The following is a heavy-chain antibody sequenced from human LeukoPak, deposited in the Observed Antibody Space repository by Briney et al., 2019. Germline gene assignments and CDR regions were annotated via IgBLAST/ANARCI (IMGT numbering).Heavy chain of an antibody. Sequence: GGSLRLSCAASGFTVGSNYMSWVRQAPGKGLEWVSVIYSGDSTYYADSVKGRFTISRDNSKNTLYLQMNSLRAVDTAVYYCAISSGWYLGNFDYWGQGTLVTVSS. CDR2: IYSGDST. CDR3: AISSGWYLGNFDY. J-gene: IGHJ4*02. CDR1: GFTVGSNY. V-gene: IGHV3-53*01. D-gene: IGHD6-19*01.